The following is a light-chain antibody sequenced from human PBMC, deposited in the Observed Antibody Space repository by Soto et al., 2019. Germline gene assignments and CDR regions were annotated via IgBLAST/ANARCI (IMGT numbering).Light chain of an antibody. J-gene: IGLJ1*01. Sequence: QSALTQPRSVSGSPGQSVTISCTRTSSDVDNYNNVSWYQQHPGKAPKLLIYDVNKRPSGVPYRFSGSKSGNTASLTISGLQAGDEADYYCNSHTISNTRVFGTGTKVTVL. CDR3: NSHTISNTRV. CDR1: SSDVDNYNN. CDR2: DVN. V-gene: IGLV2-11*01.